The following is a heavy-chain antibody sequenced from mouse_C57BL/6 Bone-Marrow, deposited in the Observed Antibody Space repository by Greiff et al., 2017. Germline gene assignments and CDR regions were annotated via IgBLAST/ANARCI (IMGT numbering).Heavy chain of an antibody. CDR3: ARHGNYSAWFAY. J-gene: IGHJ3*01. V-gene: IGHV1-63*01. CDR2: IYPGGGYT. D-gene: IGHD2-1*01. Sequence: QVQLQQSGAELVRPGPSVKRSCKASGYTFPNYWLGWAKQRPGNGLEWIGDIYPGGGYTNYNEKFKGKATLTADKSSSTAYMQFSSLTSEDSAIYYCARHGNYSAWFAYWGQGTLVTVSA. CDR1: GYTFPNYW.